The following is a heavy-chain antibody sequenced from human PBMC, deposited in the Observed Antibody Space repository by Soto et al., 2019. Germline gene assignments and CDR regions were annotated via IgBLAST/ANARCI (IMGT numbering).Heavy chain of an antibody. V-gene: IGHV3-7*01. J-gene: IGHJ3*02. Sequence: PGGSLRLSCAASGFTFSSYWMSWVRQAPGKGLEWVANIKQDGSEKYYVDSVKGRFTISRDNAKNSLYLQMNSLRAEDTAVYYCARDTDYGGKPDAFDIWGQGTMVTVSS. D-gene: IGHD4-17*01. CDR1: GFTFSSYW. CDR2: IKQDGSEK. CDR3: ARDTDYGGKPDAFDI.